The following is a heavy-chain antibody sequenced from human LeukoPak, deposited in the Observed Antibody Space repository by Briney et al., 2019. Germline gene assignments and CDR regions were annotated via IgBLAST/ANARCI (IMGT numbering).Heavy chain of an antibody. CDR1: GFTFSSYS. V-gene: IGHV3-21*01. CDR3: ATMVRGVSGNPFDY. CDR2: ISSSSSYI. D-gene: IGHD3-10*01. J-gene: IGHJ4*02. Sequence: GGSLRLSCAASGFTFSSYSMNWVRQAPGKGLEWVSSISSSSSYIYYADSVKGRFTISRDNAKSSLYLQMNSLRAEDTAVYYCATMVRGVSGNPFDYWGQGTLVTVSS.